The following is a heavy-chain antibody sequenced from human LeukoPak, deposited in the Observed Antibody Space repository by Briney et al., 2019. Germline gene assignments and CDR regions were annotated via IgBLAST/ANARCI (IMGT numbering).Heavy chain of an antibody. D-gene: IGHD3-10*01. CDR2: IYPGDSDT. CDR1: GYIFTDYW. Sequence: GESLKISCQTSGYIFTDYWIGWVRQMPGKGLEWMGIIYPGDSDTRYSPSFQGQVTISADKSISTAYLQWSSLKASDTAMYYCARGPGSGSYYRGGIDYWGQGTLVTVSS. CDR3: ARGPGSGSYYRGGIDY. J-gene: IGHJ4*02. V-gene: IGHV5-51*01.